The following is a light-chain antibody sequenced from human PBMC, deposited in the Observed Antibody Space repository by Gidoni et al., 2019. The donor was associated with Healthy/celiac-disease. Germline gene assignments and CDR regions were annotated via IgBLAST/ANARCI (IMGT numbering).Light chain of an antibody. J-gene: IGLJ2*01. CDR3: SSYTSSSTLVV. CDR2: DVS. Sequence: QSALTQHASVSGPPGPSITISCTGTSSDVGGYNYVSWYQQHPGKAPKLMIYDVSNRPSGGSNRFSGSKSGNTASLTISGLQAEDEADYYCSSYTSSSTLVVFGGGTKLTVL. CDR1: SSDVGGYNY. V-gene: IGLV2-14*03.